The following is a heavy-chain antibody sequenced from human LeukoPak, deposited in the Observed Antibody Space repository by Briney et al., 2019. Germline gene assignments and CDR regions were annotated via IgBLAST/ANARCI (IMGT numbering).Heavy chain of an antibody. V-gene: IGHV3-30*02. CDR3: AKDSSRGMNYYQYYYMDV. CDR1: GFTFSSYG. CDR2: IRYDGSGK. J-gene: IGHJ6*03. Sequence: GGSLRLSCAASGFTFSSYGMYWVRQAPGKGLEWVAFIRYDGSGKYYADSVKGRFTISRDNSKNTLYLQMNSLRAEDTAVYYCAKDSSRGMNYYQYYYMDVWGKGTTVTISS. D-gene: IGHD3-10*01.